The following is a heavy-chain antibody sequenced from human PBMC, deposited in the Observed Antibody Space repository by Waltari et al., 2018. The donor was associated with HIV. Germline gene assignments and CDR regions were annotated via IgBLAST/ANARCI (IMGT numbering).Heavy chain of an antibody. Sequence: QITLNESGPTLVKPPQTLPLTCTFSGFPLTHRGVGAGLFRPPPGKALEWLAPLYWNDEERYSPSLKSRLTITKHTSKNQVLLTMTDMDPVDTATYYCAHRLGSRTWYGNFDYWGQGILVSVSS. CDR2: LYWNDEE. V-gene: IGHV2-5*01. J-gene: IGHJ4*02. CDR1: GFPLTHRGVG. D-gene: IGHD6-13*01. CDR3: AHRLGSRTWYGNFDY.